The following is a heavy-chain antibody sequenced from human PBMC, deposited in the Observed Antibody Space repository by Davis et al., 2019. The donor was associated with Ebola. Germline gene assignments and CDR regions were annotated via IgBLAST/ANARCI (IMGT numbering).Heavy chain of an antibody. J-gene: IGHJ6*02. CDR1: GFTFTNYA. D-gene: IGHD2-2*02. Sequence: GGSLRLSCAASGFTFTNYAMSWVRQAPGRGLDWVSTIGGSGDNTYYADSVKGRLTISRDNSKNTLYLQMNSLRAEDTAIYYCAKLSCTSTSCYTGNYYYYYGMDVWGQGTTVIVSS. V-gene: IGHV3-23*01. CDR2: IGGSGDNT. CDR3: AKLSCTSTSCYTGNYYYYYGMDV.